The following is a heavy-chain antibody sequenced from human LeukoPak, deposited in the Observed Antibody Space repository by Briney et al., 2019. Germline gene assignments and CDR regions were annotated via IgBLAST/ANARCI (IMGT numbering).Heavy chain of an antibody. Sequence: GGSLRLSCAASGFTFSSNWMSWVRQAPGKGLEWVANVKQDGSETYYVDSVKGRFTISRDNAKNSLFLQMNSLRVEDTAVYYCAKDGGSLRNFDYWGQGTLVTVSS. CDR2: VKQDGSET. CDR1: GFTFSSNW. J-gene: IGHJ4*02. D-gene: IGHD3-3*01. V-gene: IGHV3-7*01. CDR3: AKDGGSLRNFDY.